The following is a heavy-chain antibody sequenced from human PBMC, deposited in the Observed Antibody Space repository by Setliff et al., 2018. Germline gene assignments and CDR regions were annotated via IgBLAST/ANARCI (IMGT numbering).Heavy chain of an antibody. CDR3: ARSPSSGAYWNPRPFYSDY. Sequence: SETLSLTCTVSGGYISNSYSWGWIRQPPGKDPEWIGNVYYSGSTSYNPSLESRITISVYTSKNQFSLQLSSVTAADTALYYCARSPSSGAYWNPRPFYSDYWARGTLVTVS. CDR2: VYYSGST. CDR1: GGYISNSYS. D-gene: IGHD1-26*01. V-gene: IGHV4-39*01. J-gene: IGHJ4*02.